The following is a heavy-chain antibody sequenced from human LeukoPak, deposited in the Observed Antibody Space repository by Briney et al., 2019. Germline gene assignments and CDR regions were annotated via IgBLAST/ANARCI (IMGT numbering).Heavy chain of an antibody. Sequence: GASVKVSCKASGYTFTGYYMHWVRQAPGQGLEWMGWISAYNGNTNYARKLQGRVTMTTDTSTSTAYMELRSLRSDDTAVYYCARERYSSGWPFDYWGQGTLVTVSS. CDR2: ISAYNGNT. V-gene: IGHV1-18*04. CDR1: GYTFTGYY. J-gene: IGHJ4*02. CDR3: ARERYSSGWPFDY. D-gene: IGHD6-19*01.